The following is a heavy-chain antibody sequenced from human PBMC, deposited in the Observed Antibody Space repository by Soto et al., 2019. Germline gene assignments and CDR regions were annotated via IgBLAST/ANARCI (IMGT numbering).Heavy chain of an antibody. CDR3: VKGRGGHCGGIAS. CDR1: GFTFSTYA. J-gene: IGHJ1*01. CDR2: ITGSGGST. Sequence: GGSLRLSCAASGFTFSTYAMIWVRQAPGKGLEWVSVITGSGGSTYYADSVKGRFTISRDTSKNTLFLQMNSLRAEDTAVYYWVKGRGGHCGGIASGGRGTLDPVSA. V-gene: IGHV3-23*01. D-gene: IGHD2-21*02.